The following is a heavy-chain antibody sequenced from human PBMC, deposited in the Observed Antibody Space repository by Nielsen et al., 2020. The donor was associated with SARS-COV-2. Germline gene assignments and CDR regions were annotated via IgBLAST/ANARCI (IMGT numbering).Heavy chain of an antibody. CDR2: ISYDGSNK. J-gene: IGHJ5*02. CDR3: AKDSGYSYGYSWFDP. CDR1: GFTFSSYA. D-gene: IGHD5-18*01. Sequence: GGSLRLSCAASGFTFSSYAMHWVRQAPGKGLEWVAVISYDGSNKYYADSVKGRFTISRDNSKNTLYLQMNSLRAEDTAVYYCAKDSGYSYGYSWFDPWGQGTLVTVSS. V-gene: IGHV3-30-3*01.